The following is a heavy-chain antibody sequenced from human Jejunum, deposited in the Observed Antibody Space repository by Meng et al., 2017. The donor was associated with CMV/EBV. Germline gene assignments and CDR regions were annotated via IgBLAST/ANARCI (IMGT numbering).Heavy chain of an antibody. CDR1: GFTFSIYG. Sequence: ASGFTFSIYGMHWVRQAPGKGLEWVAYIRYDGSNKYYADSVKGRFTISRDNSKNTLYLQMNSLRAEDTGVYYCAKKREGDYEYFDYWGQGTLVTVSS. CDR3: AKKREGDYEYFDY. J-gene: IGHJ4*02. CDR2: IRYDGSNK. V-gene: IGHV3-30*02. D-gene: IGHD3-16*01.